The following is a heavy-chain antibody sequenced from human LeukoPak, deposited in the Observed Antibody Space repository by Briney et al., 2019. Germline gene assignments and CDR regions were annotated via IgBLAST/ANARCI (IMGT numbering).Heavy chain of an antibody. J-gene: IGHJ4*02. Sequence: GGSLRLSCAASGFTFSSYSMNWVRQAPGKGLEWVSSISSSSSYIYYADSVKGRFTISRDNAKNSLYLQMNSLRAEDTAVYYCARGVDILTGYYTGNYLDYWGQGTLVTVSS. V-gene: IGHV3-21*01. D-gene: IGHD3-9*01. CDR3: ARGVDILTGYYTGNYLDY. CDR1: GFTFSSYS. CDR2: ISSSSSYI.